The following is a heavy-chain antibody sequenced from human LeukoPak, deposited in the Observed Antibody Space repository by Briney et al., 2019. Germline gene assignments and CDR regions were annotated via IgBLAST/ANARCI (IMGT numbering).Heavy chain of an antibody. CDR2: IIPIFGTA. Sequence: SVTVSCKASGGTFSSYAISWVRQAPGQGLEWMGGIIPIFGTANYAQKFQGRVTITADESTSTAYMELSSLRSEDTAVYYCARVVTAIHYYYGMDVWGQGTTVTVSS. D-gene: IGHD2-21*02. CDR1: GGTFSSYA. J-gene: IGHJ6*02. V-gene: IGHV1-69*13. CDR3: ARVVTAIHYYYGMDV.